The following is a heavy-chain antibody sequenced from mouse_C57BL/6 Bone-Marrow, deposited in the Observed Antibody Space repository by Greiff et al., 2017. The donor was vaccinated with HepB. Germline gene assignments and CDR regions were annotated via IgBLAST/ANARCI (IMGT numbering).Heavy chain of an antibody. CDR2: ISYDGSN. D-gene: IGHD3-3*01. CDR1: GYSITSGYY. Sequence: DVQLQESGPGLVKPSQSLSLTCSVTGYSITSGYYWNWIRQFPGNKLEWMGYISYDGSNNYNPSLKNRISITRDTSKNQFFLKLNSVTTEDTATYYCAKDGGTLFAYWGQGTLVTVSA. CDR3: AKDGGTLFAY. J-gene: IGHJ3*01. V-gene: IGHV3-6*01.